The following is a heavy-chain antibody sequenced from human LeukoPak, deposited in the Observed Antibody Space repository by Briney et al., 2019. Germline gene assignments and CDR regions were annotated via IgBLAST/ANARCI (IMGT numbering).Heavy chain of an antibody. V-gene: IGHV4-34*09. CDR3: ARGAGENGDRLDY. D-gene: IGHD4-17*01. J-gene: IGHJ4*02. CDR2: IYYSGST. Sequence: PSETLSLTCAVYGGSFSGYYWSWIRQPPGKGLEWIGYIYYSGSTYYNPSLKSRVTISVDTSKNQFSLKLSSVTAADTAVYYCARGAGENGDRLDYWGQGTLVTVSS. CDR1: GGSFSGYY.